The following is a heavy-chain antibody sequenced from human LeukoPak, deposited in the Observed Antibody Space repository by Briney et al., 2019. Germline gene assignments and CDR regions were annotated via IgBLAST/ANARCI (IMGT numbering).Heavy chain of an antibody. CDR3: AKYLRSYRFNYYYYYYMDV. Sequence: GGSLRLSCTASGFTFSSSAMNWVRQVPGKGLEWVSSINNVVSHIYYADSVKGRFTISRDNAKNSLYLQMNSLRAEDTAVYYCAKYLRSYRFNYYYYYYMDVWGKGTTVTVSS. V-gene: IGHV3-21*01. J-gene: IGHJ6*03. CDR2: INNVVSHI. CDR1: GFTFSSSA. D-gene: IGHD5-18*01.